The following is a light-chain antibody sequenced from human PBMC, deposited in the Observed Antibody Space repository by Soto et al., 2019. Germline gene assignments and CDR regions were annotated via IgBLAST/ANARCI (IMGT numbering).Light chain of an antibody. V-gene: IGLV9-49*01. CDR1: SGYSNYK. CDR3: GADHGSGSNFGYLV. CDR2: VGTGGIVG. J-gene: IGLJ3*02. Sequence: QAVVTQPPSASASLGASVTLTCTLSSGYSNYKVDWYQQRPGKGPRFVMRVGTGGIVGSKGDDIPDRFAVLGSGLNRYLTIKNIQEEDESDYHCGADHGSGSNFGYLVFGGGTKLTVL.